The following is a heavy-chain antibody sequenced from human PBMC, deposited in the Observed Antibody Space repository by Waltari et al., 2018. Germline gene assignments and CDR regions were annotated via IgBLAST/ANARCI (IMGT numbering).Heavy chain of an antibody. CDR1: GYTLTGLS. Sequence: QAQLVQPVTGLKLPGSSMKSSCKVSGYTLTGLSLPWGVQAPGKGLEWMGGCDPEDGETIYAQKFQGRVTMTEDTSTDTAYMALSSLRYEDTAVYYCATLITMVQGGMVYWGQGTLVTVSS. CDR2: CDPEDGET. V-gene: IGHV1-24*01. J-gene: IGHJ4*02. CDR3: ATLITMVQGGMVY. D-gene: IGHD3-10*01.